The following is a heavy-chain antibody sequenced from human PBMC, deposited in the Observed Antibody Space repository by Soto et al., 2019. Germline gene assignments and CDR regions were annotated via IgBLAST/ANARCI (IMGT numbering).Heavy chain of an antibody. V-gene: IGHV1-18*01. CDR1: GYTFTSYG. CDR3: ARDPKEEGGPDAFDI. Sequence: ASVKVSCKASGYTFTSYGISWVRQAPGQGLEWMGWISAYNGNTNYAQKLQGRVTMTTETSTSTAYMELRSLRADDTAVYYCARDPKEEGGPDAFDIWGQGTMVTVSS. CDR2: ISAYNGNT. D-gene: IGHD3-16*01. J-gene: IGHJ3*02.